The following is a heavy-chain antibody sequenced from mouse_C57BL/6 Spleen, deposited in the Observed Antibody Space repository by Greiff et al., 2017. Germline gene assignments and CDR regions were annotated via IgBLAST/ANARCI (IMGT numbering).Heavy chain of an antibody. CDR1: GFTFSSYG. D-gene: IGHD4-1*01. CDR2: ISSGGSYT. Sequence: EVQLQESGGDLVKPGGSLKLSCAASGFTFSSYGMSWVRQTPDKRLEWVATISSGGSYTYYPDSVKGRFTISRDNAKNTLYLQMSSLKSEDTAMYYCARQELGRYFDYWGQGTTLTVSS. CDR3: ARQELGRYFDY. V-gene: IGHV5-6*01. J-gene: IGHJ2*01.